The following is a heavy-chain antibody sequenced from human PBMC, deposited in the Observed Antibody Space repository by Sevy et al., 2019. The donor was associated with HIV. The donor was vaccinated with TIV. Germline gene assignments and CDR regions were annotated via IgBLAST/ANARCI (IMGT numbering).Heavy chain of an antibody. CDR3: ASERYGDYDLDY. V-gene: IGHV1-8*03. J-gene: IGHJ4*02. CDR1: GYTFTSYD. D-gene: IGHD4-17*01. CDR2: MNPNSGNT. Sequence: ASVKVSCKASGYTFTSYDINWVRQATGQGLEWMGWMNPNSGNTGYAQKFQGRVTITRNTSISTAYMELSSLRSEDTAVYYCASERYGDYDLDYWGQGTLVTVSS.